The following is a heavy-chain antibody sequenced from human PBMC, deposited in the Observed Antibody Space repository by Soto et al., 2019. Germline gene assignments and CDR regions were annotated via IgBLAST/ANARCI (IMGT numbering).Heavy chain of an antibody. CDR2: IYYSRTT. D-gene: IGHD2-2*01. CDR1: GCSFRSYY. Sequence: SETLSLTCTVSGCSFRSYYWSWIRQPPGKGLERIGHIYYSRTTNYNPSLKSRVTMSVDTSKSQFSLRLSSVTAADSAVYYCARPADSADDGFDVWGQGTMVTV. CDR3: ARPADSADDGFDV. V-gene: IGHV4-59*08. J-gene: IGHJ3*01.